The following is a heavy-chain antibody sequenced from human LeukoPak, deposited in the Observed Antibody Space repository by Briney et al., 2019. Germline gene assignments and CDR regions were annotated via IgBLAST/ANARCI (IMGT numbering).Heavy chain of an antibody. CDR3: AREVNIVGATFGY. V-gene: IGHV1-46*01. CDR1: GYTFTSYY. CDR2: INPTVGDT. J-gene: IGHJ4*02. Sequence: ASVKVSCKASGYTFTSYYVHWVRQTPRQGLQWMGIINPTVGDTIYAQRFQGRVTMTRDMSTSTAYMELSRLRSDDTAVYYCAREVNIVGATFGYWGQGTLVTVSS. D-gene: IGHD1-26*01.